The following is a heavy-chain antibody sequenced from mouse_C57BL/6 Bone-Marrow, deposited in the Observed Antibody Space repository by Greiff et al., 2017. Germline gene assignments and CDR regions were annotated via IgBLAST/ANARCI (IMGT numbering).Heavy chain of an antibody. V-gene: IGHV1-26*01. Sequence: EVQLQQSGPELVKPGASVKISCKASGYTFTDYYMNWVKQSHGKSLEWIGDINPNNGGTSYNQKFKGKATLTVDKSSSTAYMELRSLTSEDSAVYYCAKCGSSYGELDAMDYWGQGTSVTVSS. CDR2: INPNNGGT. J-gene: IGHJ4*01. CDR3: AKCGSSYGELDAMDY. CDR1: GYTFTDYY. D-gene: IGHD1-1*01.